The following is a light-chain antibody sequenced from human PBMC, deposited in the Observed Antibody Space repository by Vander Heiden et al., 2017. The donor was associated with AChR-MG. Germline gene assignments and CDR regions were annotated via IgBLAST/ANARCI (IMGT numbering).Light chain of an antibody. J-gene: IGLJ3*02. V-gene: IGLV1-47*01. Sequence: QPVLTQPPSASGTPGQRVTISCSGSSSNIGNNFVYWYQQVPGTAPKLLIYRNNQRPSGVPDRFSGSKSGTSASLAISGPRSEDEADYHCAAWDDSLSGLWVFGGGTKV. CDR3: AAWDDSLSGLWV. CDR2: RNN. CDR1: SSNIGNNF.